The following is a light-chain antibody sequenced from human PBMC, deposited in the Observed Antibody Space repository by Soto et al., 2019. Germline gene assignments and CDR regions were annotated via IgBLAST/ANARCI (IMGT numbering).Light chain of an antibody. Sequence: IQLTQSPSSLSASVGDRVTITCRASQGISSYLAWYQHKPGKAPKLLIYAASTLQSGVPSRFSGSGSGTDFTLTISSLQPEDFATYYCQQLSTYPLTFGGGTKVEIK. V-gene: IGKV1-9*01. CDR1: QGISSY. CDR2: AAS. J-gene: IGKJ4*01. CDR3: QQLSTYPLT.